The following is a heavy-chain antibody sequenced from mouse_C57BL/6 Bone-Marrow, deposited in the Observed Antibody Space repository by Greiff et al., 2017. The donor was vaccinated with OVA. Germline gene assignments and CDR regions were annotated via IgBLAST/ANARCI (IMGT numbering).Heavy chain of an antibody. J-gene: IGHJ3*01. Sequence: QVQLQQPGTELVKPGASVKLSCKASGYTFTSYWMHWVKQRPGQGLEWIGNINPSNGGTNYNEKFKSKATLTVDNSSSTAYMLLSSLTSEDSAVYDCARGDYYGSSPFADWGQGTLVTVSA. CDR2: INPSNGGT. CDR1: GYTFTSYW. CDR3: ARGDYYGSSPFAD. D-gene: IGHD1-1*01. V-gene: IGHV1-53*01.